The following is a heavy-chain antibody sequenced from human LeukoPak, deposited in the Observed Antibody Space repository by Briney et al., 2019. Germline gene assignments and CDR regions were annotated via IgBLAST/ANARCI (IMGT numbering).Heavy chain of an antibody. CDR2: IYPGDSDT. CDR1: GYSFTTYW. J-gene: IGHJ3*02. Sequence: GESLKISCKVSGYSFTTYWIGWVRQMPGKGLEWMGIIYPGDSDTRYNPSFQGQVTISVDKSISTAYPQWSSLKASDTAIYYCARRFSYGVEDIWGQGTMVTVSS. D-gene: IGHD3-16*01. CDR3: ARRFSYGVEDI. V-gene: IGHV5-51*01.